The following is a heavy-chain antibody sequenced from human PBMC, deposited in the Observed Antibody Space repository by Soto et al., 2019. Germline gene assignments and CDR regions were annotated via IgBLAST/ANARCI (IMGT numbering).Heavy chain of an antibody. Sequence: SETLSLTCAVYGGSFSGYYWSWIRQPPGKGLEWIGEINHSGSTNYNPSLKSRVTISVDTSKNQFSLKLSSVAAADTAVYYCARGNKYYDFWSGYYSRPNFDYWGQGTLVTVSS. J-gene: IGHJ4*02. V-gene: IGHV4-34*01. CDR1: GGSFSGYY. CDR3: ARGNKYYDFWSGYYSRPNFDY. CDR2: INHSGST. D-gene: IGHD3-3*01.